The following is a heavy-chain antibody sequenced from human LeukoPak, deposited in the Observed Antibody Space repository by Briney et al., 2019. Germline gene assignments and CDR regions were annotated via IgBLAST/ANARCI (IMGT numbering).Heavy chain of an antibody. CDR3: ARRLAVTGRYYFDY. D-gene: IGHD4-11*01. Sequence: SETLSLTCTVSGGSISTYYWTWIRQPPERGLEWIGYIYYSGITNYNPSLKSRVTMSVDTSRSQFSLRLNSVTAADTAVYYCARRLAVTGRYYFDYWGQGSLVTVSS. V-gene: IGHV4-59*01. J-gene: IGHJ4*02. CDR2: IYYSGIT. CDR1: GGSISTYY.